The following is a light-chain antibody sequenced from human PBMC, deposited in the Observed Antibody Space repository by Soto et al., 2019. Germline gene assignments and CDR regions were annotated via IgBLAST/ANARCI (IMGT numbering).Light chain of an antibody. CDR1: SANIGNNY. J-gene: IGLJ2*01. V-gene: IGLV1-51*01. Sequence: QSVLTQPHSVSAAPGQKVTISCSGSSANIGNNYVSWYQQLPGTDPNLLIYDNNNRTSGIPDRVSGSKSGTSDTLGITVLQTRDEDEYYWETCDSSLSAVVFGGGTKLTVL. CDR2: DNN. CDR3: ETCDSSLSAVV.